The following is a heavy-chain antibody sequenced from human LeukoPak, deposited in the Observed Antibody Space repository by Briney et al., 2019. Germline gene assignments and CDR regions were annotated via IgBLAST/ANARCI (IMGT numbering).Heavy chain of an antibody. V-gene: IGHV4-31*03. D-gene: IGHD3-10*01. CDR3: ARGEPLWFGESHAFDI. CDR1: GGSISCGGYY. CDR2: IYYSGST. J-gene: IGHJ3*02. Sequence: SQTLSLTCTVSGGSISCGGYYWSWIRQHPGKGLEWIGYIYYSGSTYYHPSLKIRVTISVDTSKNQFSRKLSSVTAADTAVYYCARGEPLWFGESHAFDIWGQGTMVTVSS.